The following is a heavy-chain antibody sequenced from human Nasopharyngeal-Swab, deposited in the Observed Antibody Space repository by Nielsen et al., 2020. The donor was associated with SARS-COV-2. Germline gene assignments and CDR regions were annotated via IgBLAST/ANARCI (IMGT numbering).Heavy chain of an antibody. CDR3: AKMAGYSSSWYGSSLIDY. Sequence: GESLKISCAASGFTFSSYGMHWVRQAPGKGLEWVAVISYDGSNKYYADSVKGRFTISRDNSKNTLYLQMNSLRAKDTAVYYCAKMAGYSSSWYGSSLIDYWGQGTLVTVSS. D-gene: IGHD6-13*01. V-gene: IGHV3-30*18. CDR2: ISYDGSNK. CDR1: GFTFSSYG. J-gene: IGHJ4*02.